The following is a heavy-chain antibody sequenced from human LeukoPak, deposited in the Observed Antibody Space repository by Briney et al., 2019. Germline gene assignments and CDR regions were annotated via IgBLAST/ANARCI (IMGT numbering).Heavy chain of an antibody. Sequence: GASVKVSCKASGYTFTSYAMHWVRQAPGQSLEWMGWINAGNGNTKYSQKFQGRVTITRDTSISTAYMELSRLRSDDTAVYYCARDRIRTIHGYYYYYGMDVWGQGTTVTVSS. J-gene: IGHJ6*02. D-gene: IGHD2-21*01. CDR2: INAGNGNT. CDR1: GYTFTSYA. CDR3: ARDRIRTIHGYYYYYGMDV. V-gene: IGHV1-3*01.